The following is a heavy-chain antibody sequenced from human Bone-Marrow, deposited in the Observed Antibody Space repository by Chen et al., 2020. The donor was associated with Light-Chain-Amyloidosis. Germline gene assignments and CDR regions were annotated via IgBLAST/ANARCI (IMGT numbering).Heavy chain of an antibody. CDR1: GFNFSSFG. CDR2: VSGSTVST. J-gene: IGHJ4*02. CDR3: TRKGGYFDF. D-gene: IGHD3-10*01. Sequence: LVESGGGLVQPGGSLRLSCATSGFNFSSFGMSWVRQAPGKGLEWVSTVSGSTVSTYYAGAVKGRFIVSRDNSKSTLYLQMNSLRAGDTAVYFCTRKGGYFDFWGQGSLVTVSS. V-gene: IGHV3-23*04.